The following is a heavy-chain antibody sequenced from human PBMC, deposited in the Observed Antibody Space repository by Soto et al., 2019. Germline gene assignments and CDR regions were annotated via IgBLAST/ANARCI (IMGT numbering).Heavy chain of an antibody. D-gene: IGHD3-9*01. J-gene: IGHJ4*02. CDR3: ARIRSFDWLSFDY. CDR1: GFTFSSYW. Sequence: GGSLRLSCAASGFTFSSYWMSWVRQAPGKGLEWVANIKQDGSEKYYVDSVKGRFTISRDNAKNSLYLQMNSLRAEDTAVYYCARIRSFDWLSFDYWGQGTLVTVSS. V-gene: IGHV3-7*01. CDR2: IKQDGSEK.